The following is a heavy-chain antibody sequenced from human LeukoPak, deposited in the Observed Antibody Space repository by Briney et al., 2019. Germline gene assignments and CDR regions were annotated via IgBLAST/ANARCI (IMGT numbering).Heavy chain of an antibody. CDR1: GGSISSSSYY. Sequence: PSETLSLTCTVSGGSISSSSYYWGWIRQPPGKGLEWIGSIYYSGSTNYNPSLKSRVTISVDTSKNQFSLKLSSVTAADTAVYYCARYAPSLRFLEWLSRDAFDIWGQGTMVTVSS. D-gene: IGHD3-3*01. V-gene: IGHV4-39*07. J-gene: IGHJ3*02. CDR2: IYYSGST. CDR3: ARYAPSLRFLEWLSRDAFDI.